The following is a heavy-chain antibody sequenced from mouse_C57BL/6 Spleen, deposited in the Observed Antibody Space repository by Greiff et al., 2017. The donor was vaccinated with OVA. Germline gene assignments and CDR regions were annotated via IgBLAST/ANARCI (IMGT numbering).Heavy chain of an antibody. CDR1: GYTFTDYE. D-gene: IGHD3-3*01. V-gene: IGHV1-15*01. Sequence: VQLQQSGAELVRPGASVTLSCKASGYTFTDYEMHWVKQTPVHGLEWIGAIDPETGGNAYNQKFKGKAILTADNSSSTAYMELRSLTSEDSSVYYGTRGRGDYWGQGTTLTVSS. J-gene: IGHJ2*01. CDR2: IDPETGGN. CDR3: TRGRGDY.